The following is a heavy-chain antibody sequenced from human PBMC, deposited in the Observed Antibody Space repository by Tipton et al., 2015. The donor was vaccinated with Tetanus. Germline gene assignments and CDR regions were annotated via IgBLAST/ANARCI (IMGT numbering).Heavy chain of an antibody. CDR2: IKSKIDGGTI. J-gene: IGHJ6*02. Sequence: SLRLSCAASGFTFSNAWMNWVRQAPGKGLEWVGRIKSKIDGGTIEYAARVKGRFTISRDDSKNTLYLQMTSLTIEDTAVYYCSSGGISNERGSCKGIDVWGQGTPVTVSS. CDR3: SSGGISNERGSCKGIDV. V-gene: IGHV3-15*07. CDR1: GFTFSNAW. D-gene: IGHD6-13*01.